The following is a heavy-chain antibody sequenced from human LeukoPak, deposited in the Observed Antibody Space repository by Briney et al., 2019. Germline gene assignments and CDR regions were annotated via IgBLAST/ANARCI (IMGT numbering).Heavy chain of an antibody. CDR1: GFTFSNYA. Sequence: GGSLRLSCAASGFTFSNYAMHWVRQAPGKGLEYVSAISSNGGSTYYANSVKGRFTISRDNSKNTLYLQMGSLRAEDMAVYYCARDFSDSSGYYSLDYWGQGTLVTVSS. D-gene: IGHD3-22*01. CDR3: ARDFSDSSGYYSLDY. CDR2: ISSNGGST. V-gene: IGHV3-64*01. J-gene: IGHJ4*02.